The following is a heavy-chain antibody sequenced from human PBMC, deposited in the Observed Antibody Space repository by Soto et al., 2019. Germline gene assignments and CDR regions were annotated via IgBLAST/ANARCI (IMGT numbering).Heavy chain of an antibody. V-gene: IGHV3-72*01. CDR3: VKIDCIGTSCALHYCYMDV. J-gene: IGHJ6*03. Sequence: EVQLVESGGGLVQPGGSLRLSCAASGFIFSDHYMDWVRQAPGEGLAWVGRARNKANGYTTEYAASVKGRFTISREDSKNSVYLQMNSLKTEDTAVYYCVKIDCIGTSCALHYCYMDVWGKGTTVTVSS. D-gene: IGHD2-2*01. CDR1: GFIFSDHY. CDR2: ARNKANGYTT.